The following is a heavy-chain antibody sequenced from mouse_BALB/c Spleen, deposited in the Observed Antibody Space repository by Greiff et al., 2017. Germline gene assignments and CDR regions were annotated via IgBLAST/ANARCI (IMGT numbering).Heavy chain of an antibody. CDR3: TRDRDYRYDDY. CDR1: GFTFSSYT. J-gene: IGHJ2*01. Sequence: EVQRVESGGGLVKPGGSLKLSCAASGFTFSSYTMSWVRQTPEKRLEWVATISSGGSYTYYPDSVKGRFTISRDNAKNTLYLQMSSLKSEDTAMYYCTRDRDYRYDDYWGQGTTLTVSS. V-gene: IGHV5-6-4*01. CDR2: ISSGGSYT. D-gene: IGHD2-14*01.